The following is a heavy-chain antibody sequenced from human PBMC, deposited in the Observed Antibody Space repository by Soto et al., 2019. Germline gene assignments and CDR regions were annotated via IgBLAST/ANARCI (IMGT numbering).Heavy chain of an antibody. CDR3: ATTTNPEYYNSSWDS. Sequence: PGGSLRLSCAASGFRFSHYTMKWVRQAPGKGLEWVASISSGSSFIYYADSVKGRFTISRDNAKNSVYLEMNSLRAEDTAVYDCATTTNPEYYNSSWDSWGQGTLVTVSS. D-gene: IGHD3-22*01. CDR2: ISSGSSFI. V-gene: IGHV3-21*01. J-gene: IGHJ4*02. CDR1: GFRFSHYT.